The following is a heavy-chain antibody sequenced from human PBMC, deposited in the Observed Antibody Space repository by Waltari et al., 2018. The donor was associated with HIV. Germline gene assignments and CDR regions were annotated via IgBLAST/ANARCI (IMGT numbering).Heavy chain of an antibody. Sequence: QVQLLESGGGVVQPGRSLRLSCVASGFTFIDYGTSWVRQAPGKGLEWVAFKWFGGNKEYYADSVKGRFTISRDNARNTVYLQMSSLRDEDTAVYYCARAPSGSHGMDVWGQGTTVTV. CDR3: ARAPSGSHGMDV. CDR2: KWFGGNKE. V-gene: IGHV3-33*01. CDR1: GFTFIDYG. D-gene: IGHD1-26*01. J-gene: IGHJ6*02.